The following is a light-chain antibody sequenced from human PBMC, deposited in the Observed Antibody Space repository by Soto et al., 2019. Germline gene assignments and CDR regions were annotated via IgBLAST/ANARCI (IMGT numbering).Light chain of an antibody. Sequence: QSALTQPASVSGSPGQSITISCTGTSSDVGTYEYVSWYQHHPGKAPKLMIYDVSNRPSGVSDLFSGSKSGNTASLTISGLQAEDDADYYCSSYASNGDVLFGGGTKLTVL. J-gene: IGLJ2*01. CDR1: SSDVGTYEY. V-gene: IGLV2-14*03. CDR3: SSYASNGDVL. CDR2: DVS.